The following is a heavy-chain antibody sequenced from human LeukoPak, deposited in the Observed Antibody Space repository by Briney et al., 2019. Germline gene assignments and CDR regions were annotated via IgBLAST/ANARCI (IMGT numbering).Heavy chain of an antibody. D-gene: IGHD3-16*02. J-gene: IGHJ4*02. CDR3: AKYVWGSYPTFEDY. Sequence: SETLSLTCTVSGGSISSYYWSWIRQPPGKGLEWIGYISYSGSTNYNPSLKSRVTISVDTSKNQFSLKLSSATAADTAVYYCAKYVWGSYPTFEDYWGQGTLVTVSP. V-gene: IGHV4-59*01. CDR2: ISYSGST. CDR1: GGSISSYY.